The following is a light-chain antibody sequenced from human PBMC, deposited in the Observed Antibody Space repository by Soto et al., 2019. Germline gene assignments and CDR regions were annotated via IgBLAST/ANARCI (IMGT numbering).Light chain of an antibody. CDR1: QSVSTY. CDR3: QQRLNWQVT. V-gene: IGKV3-11*01. Sequence: EIVSTQSPVTLSLCPGERATLSCRASQSVSTYLAWYQQKLGQAPRPLIYDASNRATGIPARFSGSGSGTDFTLTISSLEPEDFAVYYCQQRLNWQVTFGQGTRLEIK. J-gene: IGKJ5*01. CDR2: DAS.